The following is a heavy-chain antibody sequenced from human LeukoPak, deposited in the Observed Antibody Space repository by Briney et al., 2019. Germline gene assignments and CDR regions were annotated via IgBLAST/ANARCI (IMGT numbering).Heavy chain of an antibody. CDR3: TTRSYRLLDY. D-gene: IGHD1-26*01. CDR1: GGSISSYY. J-gene: IGHJ4*02. CDR2: IKSKTDGGTT. Sequence: PSETLSLTCTVSGGSISSYYWSWIRQPAGKGLEWVGRIKSKTDGGTTDYAAPVKGRFTISRDDSKNTLYLQMNSLKTEDTAVYYCTTRSYRLLDYWGQGTLVTVSS. V-gene: IGHV3-15*01.